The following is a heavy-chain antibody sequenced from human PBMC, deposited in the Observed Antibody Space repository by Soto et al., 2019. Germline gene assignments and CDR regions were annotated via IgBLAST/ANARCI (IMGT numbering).Heavy chain of an antibody. Sequence: SETLSLTCIVSGESISSSSYYWGWIRQPPGKGLDWIGSIYYSGRTYYNPSFKSRVPISVDTSKNQFSVKLSSVTGTDTAVYYCARQRTTVVTQAYFDHWGQGALVTVSS. CDR1: GESISSSSYY. CDR2: IYYSGRT. J-gene: IGHJ4*02. V-gene: IGHV4-39*01. D-gene: IGHD2-21*02. CDR3: ARQRTTVVTQAYFDH.